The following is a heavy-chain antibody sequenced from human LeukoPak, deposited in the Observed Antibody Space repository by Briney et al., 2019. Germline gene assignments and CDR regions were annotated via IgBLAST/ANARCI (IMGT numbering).Heavy chain of an antibody. CDR3: ARDGDTYYYGSGSSGLPYY. J-gene: IGHJ4*02. Sequence: ASVKVSRKASGYTFTSYAMNWVRQAPGQGLEWMGWINTNTGNPTYAQGFTGRFVFSLDTSVSTAYLQISSLKAEDTAVYYCARDGDTYYYGSGSSGLPYYWGQGTLVTVSS. D-gene: IGHD3-10*01. CDR2: INTNTGNP. CDR1: GYTFTSYA. V-gene: IGHV7-4-1*02.